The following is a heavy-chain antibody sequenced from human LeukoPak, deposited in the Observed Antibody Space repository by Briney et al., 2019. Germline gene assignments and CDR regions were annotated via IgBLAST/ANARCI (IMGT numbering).Heavy chain of an antibody. CDR1: GFTSSNSA. D-gene: IGHD1-26*01. V-gene: IGHV3-23*01. Sequence: GGSLRLSCAASGFTSSNSAMSWVRQAPGEGLEWVSSISGSGGSTYYADSVKGRFTISRDNSKNTLYLQMNSLRAEDRAVYYCAKPFFGFSGSYFLVPRFDAFDIWGQGTMVTVSS. CDR2: ISGSGGST. J-gene: IGHJ3*02. CDR3: AKPFFGFSGSYFLVPRFDAFDI.